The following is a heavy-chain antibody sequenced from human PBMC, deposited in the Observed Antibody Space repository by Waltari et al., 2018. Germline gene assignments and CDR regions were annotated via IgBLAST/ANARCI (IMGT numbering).Heavy chain of an antibody. J-gene: IGHJ6*01. Sequence: EEQLSESGGGLVQPGGSLRLSCAASGFTFKDFDMTWVRQAPGKGLEWVSNINSYGRETQYADFVRGRFTMSRDNSRGTVSLQMNGLRAADTAVYYCVKVMGDLGTKYGLDVWGRGTTVTVSS. V-gene: IGHV3-23*05. CDR3: VKVMGDLGTKYGLDV. CDR1: GFTFKDFD. CDR2: INSYGRET. D-gene: IGHD1-1*01.